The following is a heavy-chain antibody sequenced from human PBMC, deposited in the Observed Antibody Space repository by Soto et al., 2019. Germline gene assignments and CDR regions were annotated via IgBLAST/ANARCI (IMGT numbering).Heavy chain of an antibody. CDR1: GLTLSSFW. J-gene: IGHJ4*02. Sequence: PGGSLRLSCAASGLTLSSFWMSWVRQAPGKGLEWVSAISGSGGSTYYADSVKGRFTISRDDSKNTLYLQMNSLRVDDTAVYYCARDFIVGAPDYFDYWGQGTLVTVSS. CDR3: ARDFIVGAPDYFDY. D-gene: IGHD1-26*01. CDR2: ISGSGGST. V-gene: IGHV3-23*01.